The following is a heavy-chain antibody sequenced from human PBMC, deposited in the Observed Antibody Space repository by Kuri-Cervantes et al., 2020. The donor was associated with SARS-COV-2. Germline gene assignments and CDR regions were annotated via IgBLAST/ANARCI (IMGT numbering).Heavy chain of an antibody. CDR3: ARGPTFPYYYYMDV. CDR2: ISPKNGNT. V-gene: IGHV1-8*03. Sequence: ASVKVSCKASGYTFITFDINWVRQATGQGLEWMGWISPKNGNTDFAQNFQGRIAFTRDTSINTVYMELSSLRSEDTAVYYCARGPTFPYYYYMDVWGKGTTVTVSS. J-gene: IGHJ6*03. CDR1: GYTFITFD.